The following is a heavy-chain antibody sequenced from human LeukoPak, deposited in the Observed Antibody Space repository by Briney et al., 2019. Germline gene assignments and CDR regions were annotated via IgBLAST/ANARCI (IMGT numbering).Heavy chain of an antibody. CDR2: MNPNSGNT. CDR1: GYTFTNYE. Sequence: ASVKVSCKASGYTFTNYEINWVRQATGQGLEWMGWMNPNSGNTGYAQKFQGRVTITRNTSITTAYMELSNLRSEDTAVYYCARGDVVVLPSASDAFDMWGQGTMVTVSS. D-gene: IGHD2-2*01. CDR3: ARGDVVVLPSASDAFDM. J-gene: IGHJ3*02. V-gene: IGHV1-8*03.